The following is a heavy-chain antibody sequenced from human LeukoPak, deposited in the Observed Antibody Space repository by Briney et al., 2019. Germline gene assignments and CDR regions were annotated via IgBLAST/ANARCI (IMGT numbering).Heavy chain of an antibody. CDR3: AKLFYADYGDGGDY. Sequence: GGSLRLSCAASGFTFSSYAMSWVRQAPGKGLEWVSAISGSGGSTYYADSVKGRFTISRDNSKNTLYLQMSSLRAEDTAVYYCAKLFYADYGDGGDYWGQGTLVTVSS. CDR1: GFTFSSYA. D-gene: IGHD4-17*01. J-gene: IGHJ4*02. CDR2: ISGSGGST. V-gene: IGHV3-23*01.